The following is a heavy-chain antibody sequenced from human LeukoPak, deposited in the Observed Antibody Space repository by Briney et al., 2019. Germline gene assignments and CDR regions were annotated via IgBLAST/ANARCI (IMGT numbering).Heavy chain of an antibody. J-gene: IGHJ4*02. CDR3: AKDRSGSYAPYYFDY. CDR2: IYYSGST. D-gene: IGHD1-26*01. V-gene: IGHV4-39*07. CDR1: GGSISSSSYY. Sequence: SETLSLTCTVSGGSISSSSYYWGWIRQPPGKGLEWIGSIYYSGSTYYNPSLKSRVTISVDTSKNQFSLKLSSVTAADTAVYYCAKDRSGSYAPYYFDYWGQGTLVTVSS.